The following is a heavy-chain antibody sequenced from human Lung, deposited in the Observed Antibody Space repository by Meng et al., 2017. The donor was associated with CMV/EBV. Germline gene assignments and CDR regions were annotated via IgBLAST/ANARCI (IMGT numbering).Heavy chain of an antibody. CDR2: ISTNTGTP. CDR1: GYTSSTYT. CDR3: ARGGNFDP. Sequence: HVRLVGSGSKLKKPEASVKVSCMASGYTSSTYTINWVRQAHGRGLEWMGWISTNTGTPTYTQGFTGRFVFSLDTSVSTAYLQISSLKAEDTAVYYCARGGNFDPWGQGTLVTVSS. D-gene: IGHD2/OR15-2a*01. V-gene: IGHV7-4-1*02. J-gene: IGHJ5*02.